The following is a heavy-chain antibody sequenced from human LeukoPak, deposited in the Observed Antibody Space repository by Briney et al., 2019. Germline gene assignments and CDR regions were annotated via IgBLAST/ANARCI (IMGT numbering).Heavy chain of an antibody. CDR3: ARDYSWSGSGYDSEDYYYYYYGMDV. CDR2: ISAYNGNT. V-gene: IGHV1-18*01. D-gene: IGHD5-12*01. J-gene: IGHJ6*02. CDR1: GYTFTSYG. Sequence: GASVKVSCKASGYTFTSYGISWVRQAPGQGLEWMGWISAYNGNTNYAQKLQGRVTMTTDTSTSTAYMELRSLRSDDTAVYYCARDYSWSGSGYDSEDYYYYYYGMDVWGQGTTVTISS.